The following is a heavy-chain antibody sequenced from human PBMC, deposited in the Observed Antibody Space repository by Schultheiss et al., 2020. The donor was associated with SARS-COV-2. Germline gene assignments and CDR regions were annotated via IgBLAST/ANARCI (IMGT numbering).Heavy chain of an antibody. V-gene: IGHV4-31*03. CDR3: AREGGVTMVRGVIIDRGFDP. Sequence: LSLTCTVSGGSISSGGYYWSWIRQHPGKGLEWIGYIYYSGSTYYNPSLKSRVTISVDTSKNQFSLKLSSVTAADTAVYYCAREGGVTMVRGVIIDRGFDPWGQGALVTVAS. J-gene: IGHJ5*02. D-gene: IGHD3-10*01. CDR1: GGSISSGGYY. CDR2: IYYSGST.